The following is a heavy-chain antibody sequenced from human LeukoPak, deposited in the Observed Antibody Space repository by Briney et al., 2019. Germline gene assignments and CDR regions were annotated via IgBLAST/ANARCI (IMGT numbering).Heavy chain of an antibody. CDR3: ARVMESITIFGVVIKGDAFDI. Sequence: GASVKVSCKASGYTFTNFAISWVRQAPGQGLEWVASISTYSGNTNYGQKLQGRVTMTTGTSTSTAYMELRSLRSDDTAVYYCARVMESITIFGVVIKGDAFDIWGQGTMVTVSS. CDR2: ISTYSGNT. D-gene: IGHD3-3*01. J-gene: IGHJ3*02. CDR1: GYTFTNFA. V-gene: IGHV1-18*01.